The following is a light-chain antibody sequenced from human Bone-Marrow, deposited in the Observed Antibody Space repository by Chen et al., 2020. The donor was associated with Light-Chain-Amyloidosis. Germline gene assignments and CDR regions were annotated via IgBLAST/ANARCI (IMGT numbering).Light chain of an antibody. CDR3: QSADSSGTYEVI. J-gene: IGLJ2*01. V-gene: IGLV3-25*03. CDR1: DLPTKY. CDR2: RDT. Sequence: SYELTQPPSVSVSPGQTARITCSGDDLPTKYAYWYQQKPGQAPVLVIHRDTERPSGISERFSGSSSGTTAPLTISGGQAEDEADYHCQSADSSGTYEVIFGGGTQLTVL.